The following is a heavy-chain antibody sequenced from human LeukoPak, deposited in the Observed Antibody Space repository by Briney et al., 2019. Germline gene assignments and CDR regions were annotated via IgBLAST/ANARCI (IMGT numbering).Heavy chain of an antibody. D-gene: IGHD3-10*01. CDR3: ASSPLWFGEQYFDY. CDR2: IWYDGSNK. Sequence: PGRSLRLSCAASGFTFSSYGMHWVRQAPGKGLEWVAVIWYDGSNKYYADSVKGRFTISRDNSKNTLYLQMNSLRAEDTAVYYCASSPLWFGEQYFDYWGQGTLVTVSS. V-gene: IGHV3-33*01. CDR1: GFTFSSYG. J-gene: IGHJ4*02.